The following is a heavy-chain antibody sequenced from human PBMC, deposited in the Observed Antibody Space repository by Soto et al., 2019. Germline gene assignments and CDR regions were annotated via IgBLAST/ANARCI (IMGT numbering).Heavy chain of an antibody. CDR1: GGSMTNYY. V-gene: IGHV4-59*01. CDR2: IYYSGNT. J-gene: IGHJ2*01. CDR3: ARVGYSSSWFWFFDL. Sequence: SETLSLTCIVSGGSMTNYYWSWIRQPPGKGLEWIGYIYYSGNTKYNPSLKSRVTISKDTSKNQFSLKLSSVTAADTAVYYCARVGYSSSWFWFFDLWGRGTLVT. D-gene: IGHD6-13*01.